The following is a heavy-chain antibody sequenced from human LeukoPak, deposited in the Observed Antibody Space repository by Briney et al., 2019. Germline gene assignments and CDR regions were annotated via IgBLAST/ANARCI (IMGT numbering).Heavy chain of an antibody. CDR2: INTNTGTP. V-gene: IGHV7-4-1*02. D-gene: IGHD3-10*01. CDR1: GYTFTNYA. Sequence: ASVKVSRKASGYTFTNYAMNWVRQAPGQGLEWMGWINTNTGTPTYAQGFTGRFVFSLDTSVSTAYLQISSLKAEDTAVYYCARAYYYDSGSYYPSGRAHDYWGQGTLVSVSS. J-gene: IGHJ4*02. CDR3: ARAYYYDSGSYYPSGRAHDY.